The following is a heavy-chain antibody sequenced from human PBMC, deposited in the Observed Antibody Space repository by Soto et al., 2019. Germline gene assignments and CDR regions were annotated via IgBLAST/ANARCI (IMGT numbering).Heavy chain of an antibody. Sequence: QVQLQESGPGLVKPSETLSLSCTVSGVSINSYCGSWIRQPAGKGLEWIAYIFDSGNANYNPSPNSRVTISVDTSKNQFSLKLTSVTAADTAVYYCARHRRTTVAKFYFDNWGQGALVTVSS. CDR3: ARHRRTTVAKFYFDN. V-gene: IGHV4-59*08. D-gene: IGHD4-4*01. J-gene: IGHJ4*02. CDR2: IFDSGNA. CDR1: GVSINSYC.